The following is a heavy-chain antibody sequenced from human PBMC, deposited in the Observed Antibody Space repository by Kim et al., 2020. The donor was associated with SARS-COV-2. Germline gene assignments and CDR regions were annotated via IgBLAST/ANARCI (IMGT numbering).Heavy chain of an antibody. Sequence: GGSLRLSCAASGFTFSSYWMSWVRQAPGKGLEWVANIKQDGSEKYYVDSVKGRFTISRDNAKNSLYLQMNSLRAEDTAVYYCARDFGSSSWYLLEGGNWFDPWGQGTLVTVSS. CDR3: ARDFGSSSWYLLEGGNWFDP. CDR1: GFTFSSYW. D-gene: IGHD6-13*01. V-gene: IGHV3-7*01. CDR2: IKQDGSEK. J-gene: IGHJ5*02.